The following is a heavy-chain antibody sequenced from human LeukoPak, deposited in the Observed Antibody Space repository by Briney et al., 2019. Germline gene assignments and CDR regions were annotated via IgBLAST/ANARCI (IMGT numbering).Heavy chain of an antibody. CDR1: GYTFSSYY. CDR2: ISAYNGNT. Sequence: ASVKVSCKASGYTFSSYYVHWVRQAPGQGLEWMGWISAYNGNTNYAQKLQGRVTMTTDTSTSTAYMELRSLRSDDTAVYYCASGGSSEGNWFDPWGQGTLVTVSS. J-gene: IGHJ5*02. D-gene: IGHD5/OR15-5a*01. CDR3: ASGGSSEGNWFDP. V-gene: IGHV1-18*04.